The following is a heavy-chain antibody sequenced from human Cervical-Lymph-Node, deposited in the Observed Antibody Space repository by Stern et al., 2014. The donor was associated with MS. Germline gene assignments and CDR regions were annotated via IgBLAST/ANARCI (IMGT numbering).Heavy chain of an antibody. D-gene: IGHD1-14*01. Sequence: EVQLVESGGGLVKPGGSLRLSCAASGFPSFSNAWINWVRQAPGKGLEWVGRIKSKSAGETTDYAAPVKGRFTMSRDDSKKTLYLQMHSLETEDTAVYYCTTDLVYADYWGQGTLVTVSS. V-gene: IGHV3-15*01. CDR3: TTDLVYADY. J-gene: IGHJ4*02. CDR2: IKSKSAGETT. CDR1: GFPSFSNAW.